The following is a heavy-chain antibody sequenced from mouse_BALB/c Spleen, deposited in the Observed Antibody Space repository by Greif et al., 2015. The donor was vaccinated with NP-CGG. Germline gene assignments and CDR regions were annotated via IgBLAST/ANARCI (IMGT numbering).Heavy chain of an antibody. CDR3: AKRDYRYGWFAY. CDR2: ISSGSSTI. CDR1: GFTFSSFG. J-gene: IGHJ3*01. D-gene: IGHD2-14*01. Sequence: EVMLVESGGGLVQPGGSRKLSCAASGFTFSSFGMHWVRQAPEKGLEWVAYISSGSSTIYYADTVKGRFTISRDNPKNTLFLQMTSLRSEDTAMYYCAKRDYRYGWFAYWGQGTLATVSA. V-gene: IGHV5-17*02.